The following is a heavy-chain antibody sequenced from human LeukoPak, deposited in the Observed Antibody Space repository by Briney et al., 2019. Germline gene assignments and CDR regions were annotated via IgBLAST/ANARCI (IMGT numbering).Heavy chain of an antibody. CDR2: IYYSGST. J-gene: IGHJ5*02. Sequence: PSETLSLTCTVSGGSISSSSYYWGWIRQPPGKGLEWIGSIYYSGSTNYNPSLKSRVTISVDTSKNQFSLKLSSVTAADTAVYYCARIPRRYCSGGSCYSRTNWFDPWGQGTLVTVSS. CDR1: GGSISSSSYY. CDR3: ARIPRRYCSGGSCYSRTNWFDP. D-gene: IGHD2-15*01. V-gene: IGHV4-39*07.